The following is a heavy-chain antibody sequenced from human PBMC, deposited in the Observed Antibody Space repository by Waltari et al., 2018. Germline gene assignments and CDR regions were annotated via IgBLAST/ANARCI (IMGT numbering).Heavy chain of an antibody. V-gene: IGHV3-23*01. D-gene: IGHD6-19*01. J-gene: IGHJ3*02. CDR3: AKAVSQWLTSDAFDI. CDR2: ISGSGGST. CDR1: GFTFSSYA. Sequence: EVQQLESGGGLVQPGGSLRLSCAASGFTFSSYAMSWVRQAPGKGLEWVSAISGSGGSTYYADSVKGRFTISRDNFKNTLYLQMNSLRAEDTAVYYCAKAVSQWLTSDAFDIWGQGTMVTVSS.